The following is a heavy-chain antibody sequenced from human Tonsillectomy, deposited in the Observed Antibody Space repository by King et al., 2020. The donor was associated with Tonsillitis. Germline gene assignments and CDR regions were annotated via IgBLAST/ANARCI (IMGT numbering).Heavy chain of an antibody. CDR3: GRYEGGVFDP. J-gene: IGHJ5*02. D-gene: IGHD2-15*01. CDR1: SDSISGGAYY. Sequence: VQLQESGPGLVKPSQTLSLTCTVSSDSISGGAYYWSGIRQHPGKGLEWIGDIYDSDNTSYNPSLKSRLSISLDTSKNHFSLKLSSVTAADTAVYYCGRYEGGVFDPWGQGTLVTVSS. V-gene: IGHV4-31*03. CDR2: IYDSDNT.